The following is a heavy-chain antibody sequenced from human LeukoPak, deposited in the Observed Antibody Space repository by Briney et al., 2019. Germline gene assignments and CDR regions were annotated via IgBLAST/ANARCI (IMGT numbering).Heavy chain of an antibody. V-gene: IGHV4-59*01. CDR3: ARARGGATHFDY. Sequence: SGTLSLTCTVSGGSISSYYWSWIRQPPGKGLEWIGYIYYSGSTNYNPSLKSRVTISVDTSKNQFSLKLSSVTAADTAVYYCARARGGATHFDYWGQGTLVTVSS. CDR2: IYYSGST. D-gene: IGHD1-26*01. CDR1: GGSISSYY. J-gene: IGHJ4*02.